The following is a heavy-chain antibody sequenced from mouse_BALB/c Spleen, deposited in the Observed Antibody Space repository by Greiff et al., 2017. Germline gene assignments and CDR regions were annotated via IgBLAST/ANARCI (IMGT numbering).Heavy chain of an antibody. V-gene: IGHV1-87*01. CDR1: GYTFTSYW. CDR3: ARSNGAYAMDY. Sequence: QVQLKQSGAELARPGASVKLSCKASGYTFTSYWMQWVKQRPGQGLEWIGAIYPGDGDTRYTQKFKGKATLSADKSSSTAYMQLSSLASEDSAVYYCARSNGAYAMDYWGQGTSVTVSS. J-gene: IGHJ4*01. CDR2: IYPGDGDT. D-gene: IGHD1-1*02.